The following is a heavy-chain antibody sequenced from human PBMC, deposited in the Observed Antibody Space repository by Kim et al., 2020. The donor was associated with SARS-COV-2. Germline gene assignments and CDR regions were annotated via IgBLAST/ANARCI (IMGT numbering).Heavy chain of an antibody. CDR3: ARGNYDILTGYYQYFFDH. D-gene: IGHD3-9*01. J-gene: IGHJ4*02. Sequence: KGRFTICRDNAENSLYLQMHSLRAEDTAVYYCARGNYDILTGYYQYFFDHWGQGTLVTVSS. V-gene: IGHV3-11*06.